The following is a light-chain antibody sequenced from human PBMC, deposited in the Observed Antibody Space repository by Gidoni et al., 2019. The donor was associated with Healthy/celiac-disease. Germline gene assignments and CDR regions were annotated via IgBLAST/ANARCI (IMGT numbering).Light chain of an antibody. J-gene: IGLJ1*01. CDR2: DVS. Sequence: QSALTQPASVSGSPGQSITISCTGTSSDVGGYHYVSWYQQQPGKAPKLMIYDVSNRPSGVSNRFSGSKSGNTASLTISGLQAEDEADYYCSSYTSSSSYVFGTGTKVTVL. V-gene: IGLV2-14*03. CDR3: SSYTSSSSYV. CDR1: SSDVGGYHY.